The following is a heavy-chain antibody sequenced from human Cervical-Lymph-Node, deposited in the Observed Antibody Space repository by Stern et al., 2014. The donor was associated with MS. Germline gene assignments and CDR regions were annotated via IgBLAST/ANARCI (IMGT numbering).Heavy chain of an antibody. CDR2: INPKSGGA. J-gene: IGHJ4*01. V-gene: IGHV1-2*02. CDR3: AEGDGTCY. Sequence: QVQLVQSGAEVKKPGASVKVSCRASGYTFTDYYIHWVRQAPGQGLEWMGWINPKSGGANYPQKYQGRVAMTRDTSITSAQMARTSLKSNDPATVVMAEGDGTCYW. CDR1: GYTFTDYY. D-gene: IGHD3-16*01.